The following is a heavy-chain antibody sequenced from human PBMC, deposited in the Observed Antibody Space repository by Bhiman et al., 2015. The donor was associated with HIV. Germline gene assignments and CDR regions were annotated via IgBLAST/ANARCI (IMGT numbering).Heavy chain of an antibody. V-gene: IGHV3-23*01. Sequence: EVQLLESGGGLVQPGGSLRLSCVVSGFTFRSYAMSWVRQAPGKGLEWVSGIIGSGGSTYYTGSVKGRFTISRDNSKNTLYLQMNSLRAEDTAVYYCAKGARVIAFPFDYWGQGILVTVSS. J-gene: IGHJ4*02. CDR3: AKGARVIAFPFDY. D-gene: IGHD2-21*01. CDR1: GFTFRSYA. CDR2: IIGSGGST.